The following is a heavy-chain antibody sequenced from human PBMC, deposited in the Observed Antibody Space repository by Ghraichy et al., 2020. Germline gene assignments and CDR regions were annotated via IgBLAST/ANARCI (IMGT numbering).Heavy chain of an antibody. Sequence: ASVKVSCKASVYSFSTYGISWVRQAPGQGLEWLGWVSPYNGNTNYAPKIQDRVTMTTDTSTSTAYMELTSLRSDDTAMYFCARDRGTIATAGNFDWWGQGTLVTVSS. J-gene: IGHJ4*02. V-gene: IGHV1-18*01. CDR3: ARDRGTIATAGNFDW. CDR1: VYSFSTYG. CDR2: VSPYNGNT. D-gene: IGHD6-13*01.